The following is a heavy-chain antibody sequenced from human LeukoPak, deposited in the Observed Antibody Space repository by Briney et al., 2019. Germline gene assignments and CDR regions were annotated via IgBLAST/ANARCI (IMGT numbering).Heavy chain of an antibody. CDR1: GFTFSSYW. D-gene: IGHD4-17*01. CDR3: AREDYGDYAYAFDI. J-gene: IGHJ3*02. Sequence: GGSLRLSCAASGFTFSSYWMSWVRQAPGKGLEWVANIKQDGSEKYYVDSVKGRFTISRDNAKNSLYLQMSSLRAEDTAAYYCAREDYGDYAYAFDIWGQGTMVTVSS. CDR2: IKQDGSEK. V-gene: IGHV3-7*01.